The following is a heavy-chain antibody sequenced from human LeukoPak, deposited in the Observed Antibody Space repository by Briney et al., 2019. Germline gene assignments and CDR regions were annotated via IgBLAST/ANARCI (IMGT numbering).Heavy chain of an antibody. Sequence: EASVKVSCKASGYTFTGYYMHWVRQAPGQGLEWMGWINPNSGGTNYAQKFQGRVTTTRDTSISTAYMELSRLRSDDTAVYYCARGQDIVFYYYYMDVWGKGTTVTVSS. CDR1: GYTFTGYY. CDR2: INPNSGGT. V-gene: IGHV1-2*02. J-gene: IGHJ6*03. D-gene: IGHD2-15*01. CDR3: ARGQDIVFYYYYMDV.